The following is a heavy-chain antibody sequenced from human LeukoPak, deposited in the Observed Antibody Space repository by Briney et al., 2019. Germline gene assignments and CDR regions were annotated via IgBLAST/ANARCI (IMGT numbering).Heavy chain of an antibody. D-gene: IGHD6-19*01. CDR1: GFTFSSYG. CDR2: ISYDGSNK. V-gene: IGHV3-30*03. J-gene: IGHJ4*02. Sequence: GGSLRLSCAASGFTFSSYGMHWVRQAPGKGLEWVAVISYDGSNKYYADSVKGRFTISRDNSKNTLYLQMGSLRAEDMAVYYCAREVAVAAPLGYWGQGTLVTVSS. CDR3: AREVAVAAPLGY.